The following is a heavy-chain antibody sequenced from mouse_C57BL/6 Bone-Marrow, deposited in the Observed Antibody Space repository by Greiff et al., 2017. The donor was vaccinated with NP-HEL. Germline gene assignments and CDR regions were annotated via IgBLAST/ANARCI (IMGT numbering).Heavy chain of an antibody. CDR1: GYSITSGYY. V-gene: IGHV3-6*01. CDR2: ISYDGSN. Sequence: ESGPGLVKPSQSLSLTCSVTGYSITSGYYWNWIRQFPGNKLEWMGYISYDGSNNYNPSLKNRISITRDTSKNQFFLKLKSVTTEDTATYYCAREGTTVVATDYFDYWGQGTTLTVSS. CDR3: AREGTTVVATDYFDY. J-gene: IGHJ2*01. D-gene: IGHD1-1*01.